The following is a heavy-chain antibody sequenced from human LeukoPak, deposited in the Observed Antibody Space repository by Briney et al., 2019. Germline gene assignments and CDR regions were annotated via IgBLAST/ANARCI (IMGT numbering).Heavy chain of an antibody. CDR1: GYTLTELS. CDR3: AIRDGHTDH. CDR2: FDPEDGET. V-gene: IGHV1-24*01. D-gene: IGHD5-24*01. J-gene: IGHJ4*02. Sequence: ASVKVSCKVSGYTLTELSMHWVRQAPGKGLEWMGGFDPEDGETIYAQKFQDRVTVSSDTSADTAYMELSSLRSEDKAIYYCAIRDGHTDHWGQGTLVTVSS.